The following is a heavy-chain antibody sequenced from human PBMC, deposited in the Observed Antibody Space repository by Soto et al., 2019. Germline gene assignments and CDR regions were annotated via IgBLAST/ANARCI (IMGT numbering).Heavy chain of an antibody. CDR2: ISAYNGNT. CDR3: AGGSFGIGTPGDFDI. D-gene: IGHD3-3*01. Sequence: QVQLVQSGAEVKKPGASVKVSCKASGYTFTSYGLTGVRQAPGQGLEWMGWISAYNGNTNYAQKLQGRVTMTADTSTSTVYMELRSLRSGDTAVYYFAGGSFGIGTPGDFDIWGQGTMVTVSS. CDR1: GYTFTSYG. V-gene: IGHV1-18*01. J-gene: IGHJ3*02.